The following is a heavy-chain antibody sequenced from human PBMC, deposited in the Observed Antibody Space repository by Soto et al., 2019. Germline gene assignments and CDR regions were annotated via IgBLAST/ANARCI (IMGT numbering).Heavy chain of an antibody. D-gene: IGHD6-19*01. CDR3: AREAGPDRWFDP. J-gene: IGHJ5*02. V-gene: IGHV4-4*07. CDR1: GASISSYF. Sequence: SETLCLTCTASGASISSYFWNWIRQPPGKGLDWIGRISTSGTTNYNPSLKSRVTMSVDTSKNHFSLNLSSVTAADTAVYYCAREAGPDRWFDPWGQGTLVTVSS. CDR2: ISTSGTT.